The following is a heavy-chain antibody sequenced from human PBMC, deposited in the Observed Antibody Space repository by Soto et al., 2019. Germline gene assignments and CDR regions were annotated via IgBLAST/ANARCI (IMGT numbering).Heavy chain of an antibody. Sequence: QVQLVQSGAEVKKPGSSVKVSCKASGGTFSSYAISWVRQAPGQGLEWMGGIIPIFGTANYAQKFQGRVTSTADESTSTAYMELSSLRSEDTAVYYCARAGNSGSYCYYYFGMDVWGQGTTVTVSS. CDR1: GGTFSSYA. J-gene: IGHJ6*02. D-gene: IGHD1-26*01. CDR2: IIPIFGTA. CDR3: ARAGNSGSYCYYYFGMDV. V-gene: IGHV1-69*01.